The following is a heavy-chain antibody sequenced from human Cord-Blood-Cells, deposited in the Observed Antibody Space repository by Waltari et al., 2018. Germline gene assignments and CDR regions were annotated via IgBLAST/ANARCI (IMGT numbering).Heavy chain of an antibody. CDR3: AREGFGAARPAGWFVP. D-gene: IGHD3-10*01. V-gene: IGHV3-74*01. CDR1: GFTFSRYW. J-gene: IGHJ5*02. CDR2: INGHGSRN. Sequence: EVQLVESGGGLVQPGGSLRLSCAASGFTFSRYWMHWVRPAPGKGLVVVTLINGHGSRNSTTDAVKGRFTISRDNAKNTLYLQMNILRAEDTAVYYCAREGFGAARPAGWFVPWVQGTLVTVSS.